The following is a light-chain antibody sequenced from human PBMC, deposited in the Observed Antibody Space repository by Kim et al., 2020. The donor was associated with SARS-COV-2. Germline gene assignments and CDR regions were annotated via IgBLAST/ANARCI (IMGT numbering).Light chain of an antibody. V-gene: IGKV3-15*01. CDR3: QQYNNWPPFT. Sequence: PGERATLSCRASQSVSSNLAWYQQKPGQAPRLLIYGASTRATGIPARFSGSGSGTEFTLTISSLQSEDFAVYYCQQYNNWPPFTFGEGTKVDIK. CDR2: GAS. J-gene: IGKJ4*01. CDR1: QSVSSN.